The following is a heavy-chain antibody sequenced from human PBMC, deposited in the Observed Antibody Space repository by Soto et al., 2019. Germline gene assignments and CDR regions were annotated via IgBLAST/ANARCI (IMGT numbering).Heavy chain of an antibody. CDR2: IWYDGSNK. CDR3: ARDYTSVPSGSILRSGMDV. CDR1: GFTFSSYG. J-gene: IGHJ6*02. D-gene: IGHD3-9*01. V-gene: IGHV3-33*01. Sequence: GGSLRLSCAASGFTFSSYGMHWVRQAPGKGLEWVAVIWYDGSNKYYADSVKGRFTISRDNSKNTLYLQMNSLRAEETAVYYCARDYTSVPSGSILRSGMDVWGQGTTVTVSS.